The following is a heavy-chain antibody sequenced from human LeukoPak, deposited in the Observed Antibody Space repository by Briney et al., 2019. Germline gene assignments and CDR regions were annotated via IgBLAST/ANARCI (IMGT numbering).Heavy chain of an antibody. J-gene: IGHJ4*02. D-gene: IGHD2-21*02. V-gene: IGHV4-39*07. Sequence: PSDTLSLTCTVSGGSITSSGFYWGRIRQPPGKGLEWIGNIYYGGSAYYNPSLKSRVTISVDTSKNQFSLKLMSVTAADTSVYSCARGLRYCGGGCYKDGHYFDYWDQGTVVIVSS. CDR1: GGSITSSGFY. CDR3: ARGLRYCGGGCYKDGHYFDY. CDR2: IYYGGSA.